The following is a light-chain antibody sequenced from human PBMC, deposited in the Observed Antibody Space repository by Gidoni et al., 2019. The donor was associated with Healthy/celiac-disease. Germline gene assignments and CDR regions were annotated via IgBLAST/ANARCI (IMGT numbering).Light chain of an antibody. J-gene: IGLJ1*01. V-gene: IGLV1-47*01. CDR2: RNN. Sequence: VLTQPPSASGTPGQRVTISCSGSSSNIGSNYVYWYQQLPGTAPKLLIYRNNQRPSGVPDRFSGSKSGTSASLAISGLRSEDEADYYCAAWDDSLSGYVFGTGTKVTVL. CDR1: SSNIGSNY. CDR3: AAWDDSLSGYV.